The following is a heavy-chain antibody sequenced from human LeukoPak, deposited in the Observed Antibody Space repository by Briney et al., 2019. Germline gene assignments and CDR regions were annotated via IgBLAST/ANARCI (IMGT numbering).Heavy chain of an antibody. Sequence: PSETLSLTCTVSGGSVSSYYWSWIRQPPGKGLEWIGYIYSSGSTNYNPSLKSRVTISVDSSKNQFSLKLTSMTAADTAVYHWARGPTRDYFDYWGQGTLVTVSS. V-gene: IGHV4-59*02. CDR2: IYSSGST. CDR1: GGSVSSYY. J-gene: IGHJ4*02. CDR3: ARGPTRDYFDY.